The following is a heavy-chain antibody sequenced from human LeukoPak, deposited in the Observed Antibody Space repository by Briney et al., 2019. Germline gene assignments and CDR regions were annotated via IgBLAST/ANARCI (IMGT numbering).Heavy chain of an antibody. D-gene: IGHD6-13*01. V-gene: IGHV3-9*01. CDR3: AKVIAAAGTKWAFDY. CDR1: GFPFDNSA. CDR2: ISWNSGSI. Sequence: GRSLRLSCAASGFPFDNSAMHWVRQAPGKGLEWVSGISWNSGSIGYADSVKGRFTISRDNAKNSLYLQMNSLRAEDTALYYCAKVIAAAGTKWAFDYWGQGTLVTVSS. J-gene: IGHJ4*02.